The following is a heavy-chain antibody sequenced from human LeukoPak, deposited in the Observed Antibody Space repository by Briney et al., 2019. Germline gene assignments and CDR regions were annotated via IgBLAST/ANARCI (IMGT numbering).Heavy chain of an antibody. CDR3: ARGRYSSRSGGYYFDI. CDR1: GFTFSSYW. CDR2: IKQDGSEK. J-gene: IGHJ4*02. Sequence: GGSLRLSCAASGFTFSSYWMSWVRQAPGKGLEWVAHIKQDGSEKYYVDSVKGRFTISRDNAKNSLSLQMNSLRAEDTAVYYCARGRYSSRSGGYYFDIWGQGTLVTVSS. D-gene: IGHD2-2*01. V-gene: IGHV3-7*01.